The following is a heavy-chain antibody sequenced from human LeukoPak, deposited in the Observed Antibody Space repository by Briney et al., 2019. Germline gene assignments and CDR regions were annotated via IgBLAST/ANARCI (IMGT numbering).Heavy chain of an antibody. CDR2: IKQVGSEK. Sequence: GGSLRLSCAASGFTFSSYWISWVRQAPGKGREWVANIKQVGSEKFYVDSVKGRSTISRGNAKNSLYLQMNSLRAEDTAVYYCARDNQLLRWGQGTLVTVSS. CDR3: ARDNQLLR. V-gene: IGHV3-7*01. J-gene: IGHJ4*02. D-gene: IGHD2-2*01. CDR1: GFTFSSYW.